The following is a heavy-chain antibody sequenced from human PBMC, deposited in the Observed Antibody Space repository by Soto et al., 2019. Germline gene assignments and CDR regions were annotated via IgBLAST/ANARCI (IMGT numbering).Heavy chain of an antibody. CDR3: AKMSSENYYDPVFS. D-gene: IGHD3-22*01. J-gene: IGHJ4*02. V-gene: IGHV3-11*01. CDR1: GFTFSDYY. CDR2: ISSSGNII. Sequence: QVQLVESGGGWVKTGGSLRIVCEASGFTFSDYYMSWVRQAPGKGLEWVSYISSSGNIIYYADSVKGRFTISRDNAKNSVYLQMNSLRAEDTALYFCAKMSSENYYDPVFSWGQGTLVTVSS.